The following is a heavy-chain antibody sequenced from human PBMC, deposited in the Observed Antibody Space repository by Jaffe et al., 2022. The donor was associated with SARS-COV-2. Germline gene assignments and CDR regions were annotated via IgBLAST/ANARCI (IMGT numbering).Heavy chain of an antibody. CDR1: GGSISSGGYS. CDR2: IYHSGST. Sequence: QLQLQESGSGLVKPSQTLSLTCAVSGGSISSGGYSWSWIRQPPGKGLEWIGYIYHSGSTYYNPSLKSRVTISVDRSKNQFSLKLSSVTAADTAVYYCARDLSGGYYWYFDLWGRGTLVTVSS. J-gene: IGHJ2*01. V-gene: IGHV4-30-2*01. CDR3: ARDLSGGYYWYFDL. D-gene: IGHD3-22*01.